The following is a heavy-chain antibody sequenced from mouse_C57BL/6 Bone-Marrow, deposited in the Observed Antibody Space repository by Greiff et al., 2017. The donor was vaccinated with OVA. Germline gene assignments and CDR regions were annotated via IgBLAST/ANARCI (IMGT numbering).Heavy chain of an antibody. D-gene: IGHD2-2*01. V-gene: IGHV7-3*01. J-gene: IGHJ2*01. CDR3: ARYGGYAKTGYYFDY. Sequence: EVQVVESGGGLVQPGGSLSLSCAASGFTFTDYYMSWVRQPPGKALEWVGFIRNKANGYTTEYSASVKGRFTISRDNSKSILYLQMNALRAEYSATYYCARYGGYAKTGYYFDYWGQGTTLTVSS. CDR2: IRNKANGYTT. CDR1: GFTFTDYY.